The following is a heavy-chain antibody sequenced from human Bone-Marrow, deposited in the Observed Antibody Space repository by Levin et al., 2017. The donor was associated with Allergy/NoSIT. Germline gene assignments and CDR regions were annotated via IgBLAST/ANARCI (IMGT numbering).Heavy chain of an antibody. V-gene: IGHV3-23*01. Sequence: PGGSLRLSCAASGFTFSSYAMSWVRQAPGKGLEWVSAISGSGGSTYYADSVKGRFTISRDNSKNTLYLQMNSLRAEDTAVYYCATSHTGCSGGSCYYHKINYYYYGMDVWGQGTTVTVSS. CDR2: ISGSGGST. J-gene: IGHJ6*02. CDR3: ATSHTGCSGGSCYYHKINYYYYGMDV. CDR1: GFTFSSYA. D-gene: IGHD2-15*01.